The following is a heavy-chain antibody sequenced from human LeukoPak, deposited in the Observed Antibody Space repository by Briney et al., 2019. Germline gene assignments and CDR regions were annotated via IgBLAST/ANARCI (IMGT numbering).Heavy chain of an antibody. CDR3: ARETIAAAGTYYMDV. CDR2: IKQDGSEK. J-gene: IGHJ6*03. V-gene: IGHV3-7*01. CDR1: GFTFSSYW. D-gene: IGHD6-13*01. Sequence: PGGSLRLSCAASGFTFSSYWMSWVRQAPGKGLEWVANIKQDGSEKYYVDSVKGRFTISRDNAKNSLYLQMNSLRAEDTAVYYCARETIAAAGTYYMDVWGKGTTVTVSS.